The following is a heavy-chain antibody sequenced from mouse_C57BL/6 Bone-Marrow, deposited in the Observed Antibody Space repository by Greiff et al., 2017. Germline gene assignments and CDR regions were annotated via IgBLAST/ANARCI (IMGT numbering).Heavy chain of an antibody. Sequence: LVESGAELVKPGASVKLSCTASGFNIKDYYIHWVKQRTEQGLEWIGRIDPEDGETKYAPKFQDKATITADTSSNTAYLHRSSLTSEDTAVYYCTRSLIYYGTNYWGQGTTLTVSS. CDR2: IDPEDGET. CDR3: TRSLIYYGTNY. V-gene: IGHV14-2*01. D-gene: IGHD1-1*01. J-gene: IGHJ2*01. CDR1: GFNIKDYY.